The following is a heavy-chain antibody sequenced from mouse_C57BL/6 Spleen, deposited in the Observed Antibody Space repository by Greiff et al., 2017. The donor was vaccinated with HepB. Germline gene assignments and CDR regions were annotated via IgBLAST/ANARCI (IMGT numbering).Heavy chain of an antibody. D-gene: IGHD3-2*02. CDR3: ARETAQATGAMDY. V-gene: IGHV1-22*01. Sequence: VQLKESGPELVKPGASVKMSCKASGYTFTDYNMHWVKQSHGKSLEWIGYINPNNGGTSYNQKFKGKATLTVNKSSSTAYMELRSLTSEDSAVYYCARETAQATGAMDYWGQGTSVTVSS. CDR2: INPNNGGT. CDR1: GYTFTDYN. J-gene: IGHJ4*01.